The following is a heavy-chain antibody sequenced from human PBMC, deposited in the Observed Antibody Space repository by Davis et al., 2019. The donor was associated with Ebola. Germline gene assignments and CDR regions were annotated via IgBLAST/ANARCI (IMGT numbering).Heavy chain of an antibody. V-gene: IGHV1-8*01. D-gene: IGHD5-12*01. CDR1: GYTFTSYD. Sequence: ASVKVSCKASGYTFTSYDINWVRQATGQGLEWMGWMNPNSGNTGYAQKFQGRITMTRNIYITTAYMELNSLRSEDTAVYYCARAEWLRFNRFDYWGQGTLVTVSS. CDR3: ARAEWLRFNRFDY. CDR2: MNPNSGNT. J-gene: IGHJ4*02.